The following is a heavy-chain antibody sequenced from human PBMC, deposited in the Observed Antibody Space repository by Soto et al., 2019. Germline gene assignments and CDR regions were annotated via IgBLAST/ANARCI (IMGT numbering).Heavy chain of an antibody. CDR2: IIPILGIA. CDR3: ARTDGDYWYFDL. Sequence: QVQLVQSGAEVKKPGSSVKVSCKASGGTFSSYTISWVRQAPGQGLEWMGRIIPILGIANYAQKFQGRVTITADKSTSTAHMELSSLRSEDTAVYYCARTDGDYWYFDLWGRGTLVTVSS. D-gene: IGHD4-17*01. CDR1: GGTFSSYT. V-gene: IGHV1-69*02. J-gene: IGHJ2*01.